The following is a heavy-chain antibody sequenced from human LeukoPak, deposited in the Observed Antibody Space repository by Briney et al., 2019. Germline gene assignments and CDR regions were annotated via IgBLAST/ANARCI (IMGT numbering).Heavy chain of an antibody. D-gene: IGHD2-8*01. V-gene: IGHV3-30*02. Sequence: GGSLRLSCAASGFTFSSYGMHWVRQAPRKGLEWVAFIGYDGSNTFYVDSVKGRFTISRDNSKNTLYLQMNSLRAEDTSVYYCAKDAVAACSDGVCYTFYYYHMDVWGKGTTVTVSS. CDR3: AKDAVAACSDGVCYTFYYYHMDV. J-gene: IGHJ6*03. CDR1: GFTFSSYG. CDR2: IGYDGSNT.